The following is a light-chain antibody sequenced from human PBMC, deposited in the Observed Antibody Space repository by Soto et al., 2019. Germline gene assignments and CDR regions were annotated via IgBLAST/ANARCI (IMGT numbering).Light chain of an antibody. CDR2: EVS. V-gene: IGLV2-8*01. J-gene: IGLJ2*01. Sequence: QSALTQPPSASGSPGQSVTISCTGTSSDVGGYNFVSWYQQHPGKAPQLMIYEVSKRPSGVPDRFSGSKSGTTASLTVSGLQTEDEGDYYCCSYAGSMVHVVFGGGTKLTVL. CDR1: SSDVGGYNF. CDR3: CSYAGSMVHVV.